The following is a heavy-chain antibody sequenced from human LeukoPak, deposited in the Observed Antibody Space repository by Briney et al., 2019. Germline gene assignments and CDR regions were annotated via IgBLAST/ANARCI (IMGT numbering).Heavy chain of an antibody. CDR2: FDPEDGET. Sequence: ASVKVSCKVSRSTLTELSMHWVRQALGKELEWMGGFDPEDGETIYAQKFQGRVTMTEDTSTDTAYMELSSLRSEDTAVYYCATSGAMVRGALDYWGQGTLVTVSS. J-gene: IGHJ4*02. V-gene: IGHV1-24*01. CDR1: RSTLTELS. CDR3: ATSGAMVRGALDY. D-gene: IGHD3-10*01.